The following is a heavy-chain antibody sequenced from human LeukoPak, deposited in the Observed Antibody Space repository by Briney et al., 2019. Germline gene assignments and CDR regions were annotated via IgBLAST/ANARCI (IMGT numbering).Heavy chain of an antibody. Sequence: GGSLRLSCAASGFTFSSYAMHWVRQAPGKGLEWVAVISYDGSNKYYADSVKGRFTISRDNSKNTLYLQMNSLRAEDTAVYYCARDLSGNSSSFKYYYYGMDVWGQGTTVTVSS. V-gene: IGHV3-30*04. CDR3: ARDLSGNSSSFKYYYYGMDV. CDR2: ISYDGSNK. D-gene: IGHD6-13*01. J-gene: IGHJ6*02. CDR1: GFTFSSYA.